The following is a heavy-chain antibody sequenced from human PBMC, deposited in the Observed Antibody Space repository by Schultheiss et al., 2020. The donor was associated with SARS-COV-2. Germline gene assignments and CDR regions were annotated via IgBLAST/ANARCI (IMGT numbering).Heavy chain of an antibody. CDR2: ISYDVSDK. Sequence: GGSLRLSCAASGFTFSSYAMHWVRQAPGKGLEWVAIISYDVSDKYYADSVKGRFTISRDNAKNSLYLQMNSLRAEDTAVYYCARSYDFSFDYWGQGTLVTVSS. D-gene: IGHD3-3*01. V-gene: IGHV3-30*07. CDR1: GFTFSSYA. CDR3: ARSYDFSFDY. J-gene: IGHJ4*02.